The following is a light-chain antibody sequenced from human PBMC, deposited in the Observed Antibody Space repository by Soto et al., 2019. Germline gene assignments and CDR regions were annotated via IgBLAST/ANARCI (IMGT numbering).Light chain of an antibody. CDR1: QNVFNN. CDR3: QHYNSYSEA. Sequence: EIVVTQSPVTLSVSPGETATLSCRASQNVFNNLAWYQVKPGQAPRLLIYGASTRATGIPVRFSGSGSGTEFTLTISSLQPDDFATYYCQHYNSYSEAFGQGTKVDI. CDR2: GAS. V-gene: IGKV3-15*01. J-gene: IGKJ1*01.